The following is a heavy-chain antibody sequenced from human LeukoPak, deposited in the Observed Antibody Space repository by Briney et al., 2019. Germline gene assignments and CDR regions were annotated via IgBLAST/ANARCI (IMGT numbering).Heavy chain of an antibody. CDR2: IYYSGST. D-gene: IGHD6-6*01. Sequence: SETPSLTCTVSGGSISSYYWSWIRQPPGKGLEWIGYIYYSGSTNYNPSLKSRVTISVDTSKNQFSLKLSSVTAADTAVYYCAREYSSSSYADYWGQGTLVTVSS. CDR3: AREYSSSSYADY. J-gene: IGHJ4*02. V-gene: IGHV4-59*12. CDR1: GGSISSYY.